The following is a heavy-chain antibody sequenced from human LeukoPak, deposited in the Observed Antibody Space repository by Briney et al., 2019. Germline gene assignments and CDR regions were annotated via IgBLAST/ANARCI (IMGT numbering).Heavy chain of an antibody. J-gene: IGHJ5*02. CDR1: GYSISSGYY. CDR3: TRGPLLWFGELRFDP. V-gene: IGHV4-38-2*02. Sequence: PSETLSLTCTVSGYSISSGYYWGWIRQPPGEGLEWVGSMYYSGTTYYNPSLKSRVTISVDTSKNQFSLKLNSVTAADTAVYYCTRGPLLWFGELRFDPWGQGILVTVSS. D-gene: IGHD3-10*01. CDR2: MYYSGTT.